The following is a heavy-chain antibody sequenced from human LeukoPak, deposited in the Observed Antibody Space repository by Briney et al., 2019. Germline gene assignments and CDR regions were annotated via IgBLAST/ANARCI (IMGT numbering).Heavy chain of an antibody. D-gene: IGHD6-13*01. CDR1: GYTFTIYG. Sequence: GASVTVSCKASGYTFTIYGISWVRQAPGQGLEWMGWISAYNGNTNYAQKLQGRVTMTTDTSTSPAYMELRSLRSDDTAVYYCARKRSIAAAGSGSWFDPWGQGTLVTVSS. J-gene: IGHJ5*02. V-gene: IGHV1-18*01. CDR2: ISAYNGNT. CDR3: ARKRSIAAAGSGSWFDP.